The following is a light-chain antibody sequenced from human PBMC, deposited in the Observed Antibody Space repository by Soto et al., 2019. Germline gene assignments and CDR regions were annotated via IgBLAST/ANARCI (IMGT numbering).Light chain of an antibody. CDR2: DVS. Sequence: IVLTQSPASLSLSPGKRASLSCRASQNISNYLIWYQQKPGQAPRLLIYDVSNRATGIPARFSGSGSGTDCTLTISSLEPEDFAVYYCQQRSNWPRTFGQGTKVDIK. J-gene: IGKJ1*01. CDR3: QQRSNWPRT. V-gene: IGKV3-11*01. CDR1: QNISNY.